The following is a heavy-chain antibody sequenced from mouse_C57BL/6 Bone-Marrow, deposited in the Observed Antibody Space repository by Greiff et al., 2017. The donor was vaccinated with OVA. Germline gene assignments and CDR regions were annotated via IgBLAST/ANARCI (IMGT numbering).Heavy chain of an antibody. J-gene: IGHJ3*01. D-gene: IGHD2-1*01. CDR2: IYPGSGNT. CDR1: GYTFPDYY. CDR3: AICYGNLIAY. V-gene: IGHV1-76*01. Sequence: QVQLQQPGAELVRPGASVKLSFKASGYTFPDYYINWVKQRPGQGLEWIASIYPGSGNTYYNEKFKGKATLTAEQSSSTAYMQLSSLTSEDSAVYFCAICYGNLIAYWGQGTLVTVSA.